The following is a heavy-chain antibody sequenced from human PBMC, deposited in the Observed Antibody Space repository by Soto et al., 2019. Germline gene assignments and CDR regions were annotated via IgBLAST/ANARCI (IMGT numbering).Heavy chain of an antibody. J-gene: IGHJ4*02. CDR2: FSASGGT. Sequence: GGSLRLSCAASGFTFSNCAISWVRQAPGKGLEWVSGFSASGGTYYADSVKGRFTISRENSINTLYLQMNSLRVDDTAVYYCARGVILGTSCRSHWDYWGQGSLVTVSS. D-gene: IGHD7-27*01. CDR1: GFTFSNCA. CDR3: ARGVILGTSCRSHWDY. V-gene: IGHV3-23*01.